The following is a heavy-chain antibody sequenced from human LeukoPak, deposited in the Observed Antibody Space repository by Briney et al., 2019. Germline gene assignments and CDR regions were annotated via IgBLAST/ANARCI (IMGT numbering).Heavy chain of an antibody. J-gene: IGHJ6*03. CDR3: ARDFFAPGIPAANYMDV. CDR2: ICISGSTI. CDR1: GCIFINYA. D-gene: IGHD6-13*01. Sequence: GGALRLSRAASGCIFINYAMTSVRQAPGKGLEGVSYICISGSTIYYADSVKGRFTISRDNAKNSLYLQLNSLRAEDTAVYYCARDFFAPGIPAANYMDVWGKGTTVTVSS. V-gene: IGHV3-48*04.